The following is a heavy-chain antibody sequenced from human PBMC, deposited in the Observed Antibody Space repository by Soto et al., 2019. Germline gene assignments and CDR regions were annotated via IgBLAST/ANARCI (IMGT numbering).Heavy chain of an antibody. CDR3: AIAVFLVVPAGLVGEHYYVMDV. D-gene: IGHD2-2*01. V-gene: IGHV1-69*13. CDR2: IIPIFGTA. Sequence: SVKVSCKASGGTFSSYALSWVRQAPGQGLEWMGGIIPIFGTANYAQKFQGRVTITADESTSTAYMELSSLRSEDTAVYYCAIAVFLVVPAGLVGEHYYVMDVWGQGTTVTVSS. J-gene: IGHJ6*02. CDR1: GGTFSSYA.